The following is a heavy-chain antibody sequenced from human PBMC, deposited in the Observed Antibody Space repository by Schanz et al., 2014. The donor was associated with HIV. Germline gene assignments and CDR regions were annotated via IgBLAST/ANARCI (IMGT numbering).Heavy chain of an antibody. V-gene: IGHV3-23*04. D-gene: IGHD3-22*01. Sequence: VQLVESAGGLVQPGGSLRLSCAASGFTFNNYAMTWVRQAPGKGLEWVSSISKSGGRTYYADSVNGRFTISRDKSKNTLYLQMTTLRIDDTAVYYCAKPEYDSRGNSQSHFDYWGQGTLVTVSS. J-gene: IGHJ4*02. CDR2: ISKSGGRT. CDR1: GFTFNNYA. CDR3: AKPEYDSRGNSQSHFDY.